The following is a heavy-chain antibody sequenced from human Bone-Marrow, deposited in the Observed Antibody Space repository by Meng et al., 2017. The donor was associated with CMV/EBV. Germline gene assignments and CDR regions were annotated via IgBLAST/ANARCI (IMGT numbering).Heavy chain of an antibody. J-gene: IGHJ6*02. V-gene: IGHV1-69*05. CDR2: IIPIFGTA. CDR1: GGTFTSYA. Sequence: SVKVSCKASGGTFTSYAISWVRQAPGQGLEWMGGIIPIFGTANYAQKFQGRVTITTDESTSTAYMELSSLRYEDTDVYYCARVISSEVRGGMGYYYYGMDVWGQGTTVTVSS. D-gene: IGHD6-25*01. CDR3: ARVISSEVRGGMGYYYYGMDV.